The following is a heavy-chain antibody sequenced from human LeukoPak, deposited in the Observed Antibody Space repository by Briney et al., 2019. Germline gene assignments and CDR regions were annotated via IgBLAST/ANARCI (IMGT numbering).Heavy chain of an antibody. D-gene: IGHD4-17*01. V-gene: IGHV3-30*19. CDR2: ISYDGSNK. CDR3: ASADYGDSGFDY. Sequence: PGGSLRLSCAASGFTFSSYGMHWVRQAPGKGLEWVAVISYDGSNKYYADSVKGRFTISRDNSKNTLYLQMNSLRAEDTAVYYCASADYGDSGFDYWGQGTLVTVSS. CDR1: GFTFSSYG. J-gene: IGHJ4*02.